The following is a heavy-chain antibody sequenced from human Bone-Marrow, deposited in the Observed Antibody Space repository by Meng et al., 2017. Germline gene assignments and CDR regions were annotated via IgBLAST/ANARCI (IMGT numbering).Heavy chain of an antibody. D-gene: IGHD3-22*01. Sequence: GSLRLSCTVSGGSISSYYWSWIRQPAGKGLEWIGRIYTSGSTNYNPSLKSRVTMSVDTSKNQFSLKLSSVTAADTAVYYCARGADYYDSSGYYYSYYYGMDVWGQGTTVTVSS. CDR3: ARGADYYDSSGYYYSYYYGMDV. CDR2: IYTSGST. J-gene: IGHJ6*02. CDR1: GGSISSYY. V-gene: IGHV4-4*07.